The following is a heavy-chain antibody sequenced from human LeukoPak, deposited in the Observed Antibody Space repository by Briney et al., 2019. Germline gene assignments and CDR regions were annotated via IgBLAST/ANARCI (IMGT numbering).Heavy chain of an antibody. Sequence: GGSLRLSCGVSGFSVSNNHMSWVRQAPGKGLEWLSVLFSGASTNYADSVKGRFTISRDNAKNSLYLQMNSLRAEDTAVYYCARGDGGETTNGGYYFNYWGQGTLVTVSS. V-gene: IGHV3-53*01. CDR2: LFSGAST. CDR1: GFSVSNNH. CDR3: ARGDGGETTNGGYYFNY. J-gene: IGHJ4*02. D-gene: IGHD2-8*01.